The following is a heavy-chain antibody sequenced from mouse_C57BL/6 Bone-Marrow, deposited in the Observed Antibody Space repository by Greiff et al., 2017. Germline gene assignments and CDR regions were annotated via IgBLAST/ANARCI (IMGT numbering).Heavy chain of an antibody. J-gene: IGHJ3*01. Sequence: EVKLQESGAELVRPGSSVKMSCKTSGYTFTSYGINWVQQRPGQGLEWIGYIYIGNGYTEYNEKFKGKATLTSDTSSSTAYMQLSSLTSEDSAIYFCARNSIYDGYYGGFAYWGQGTLVTVSA. V-gene: IGHV1-58*01. CDR2: IYIGNGYT. CDR1: GYTFTSYG. D-gene: IGHD2-3*01. CDR3: ARNSIYDGYYGGFAY.